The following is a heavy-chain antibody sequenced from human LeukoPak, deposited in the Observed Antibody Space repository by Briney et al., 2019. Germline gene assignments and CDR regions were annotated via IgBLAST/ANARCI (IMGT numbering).Heavy chain of an antibody. CDR1: GDSIGDYY. CDR3: ARPSKLTAWFDP. CDR2: IYRSGHT. Sequence: SETLSLTCTVSGDSIGDYYWSLIRQPPGKGLEWIGYIYRSGHTHSNPSLKSRVTISVDTSKNQFSLKLSSVTAADTAVYYCARPSKLTAWFDPWGQGTLVTVSS. V-gene: IGHV4-4*08. J-gene: IGHJ5*02. D-gene: IGHD5-18*01.